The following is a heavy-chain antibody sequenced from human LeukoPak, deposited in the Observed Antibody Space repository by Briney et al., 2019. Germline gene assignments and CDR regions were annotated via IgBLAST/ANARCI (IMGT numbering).Heavy chain of an antibody. CDR3: AKDIRRGGYYGSGSGQAPFFDY. Sequence: PGGSLRLSCAASGFTFDDYAMHWVRQAPGKGLEWVSFISWDGGRTYYVDSVKDRFSISRDNNKNSLYLQMNSLRAEDTAFYYCAKDIRRGGYYGSGSGQAPFFDYWGLGTLVTVSS. CDR1: GFTFDDYA. V-gene: IGHV3-43D*03. D-gene: IGHD3-10*01. J-gene: IGHJ4*02. CDR2: ISWDGGRT.